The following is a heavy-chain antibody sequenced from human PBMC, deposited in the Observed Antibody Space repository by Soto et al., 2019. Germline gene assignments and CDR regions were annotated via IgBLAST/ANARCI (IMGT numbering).Heavy chain of an antibody. Sequence: HPGGSLRLSCAASGFTFSSYAMHWVRQAPGKGLEWVAVISYDGSNKYYADSVKGRFTISRDNSKNTLYLQMNSLRAEDTAVYYCARGVDGYDSSGYYSPVFDYWGQGTLVTVSS. J-gene: IGHJ4*02. D-gene: IGHD3-22*01. V-gene: IGHV3-30-3*01. CDR2: ISYDGSNK. CDR1: GFTFSSYA. CDR3: ARGVDGYDSSGYYSPVFDY.